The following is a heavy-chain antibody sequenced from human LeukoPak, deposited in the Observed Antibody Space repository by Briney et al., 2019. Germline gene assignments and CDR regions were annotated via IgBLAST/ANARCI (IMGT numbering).Heavy chain of an antibody. CDR2: IYTSGST. D-gene: IGHD6-19*01. Sequence: PSETLSLTCTVSGGSISSGSYNWSWIRQPAGKGLEWIGRIYTSGSTNYNPSLKSRVTISVDTSKNQFSLKLSSVTAADTAVYYCAREEISGWYMGSFDYWGQGTLVTVSP. V-gene: IGHV4-61*02. CDR1: GGSISSGSYN. CDR3: AREEISGWYMGSFDY. J-gene: IGHJ4*02.